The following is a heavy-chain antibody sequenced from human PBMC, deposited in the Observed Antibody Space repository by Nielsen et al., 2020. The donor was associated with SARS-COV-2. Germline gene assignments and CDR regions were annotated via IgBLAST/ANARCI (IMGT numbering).Heavy chain of an antibody. CDR1: GFTFSSYD. CDR3: ARGVTMVRGVIRPYYYYGMDV. J-gene: IGHJ6*02. Sequence: GESLKISCVASGFTFSSYDMHWVRQATGKGLEWVSAIGTAGDTYYPGSVKGRFTISRENAKNSLYLQMNSLRAGDTAVYYCARGVTMVRGVIRPYYYYGMDVWGQGTTVTVS. V-gene: IGHV3-13*04. CDR2: IGTAGDT. D-gene: IGHD3-10*01.